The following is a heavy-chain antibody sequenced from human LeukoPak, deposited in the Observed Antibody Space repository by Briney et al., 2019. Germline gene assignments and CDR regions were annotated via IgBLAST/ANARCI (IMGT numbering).Heavy chain of an antibody. CDR3: AKDLLAAAVTAYFDY. J-gene: IGHJ4*02. CDR1: GFTFSSYA. CDR2: ISGSGGST. Sequence: PGGSLRLSCAASGFTFSSYAMSWVRQAPGKGLEWVSAISGSGGSTYYADSVKGRFTISRDNSKNTLYLQMNSLRAEDTAVYYCAKDLLAAAVTAYFDYGAQGTLFPVSS. D-gene: IGHD6-25*01. V-gene: IGHV3-23*01.